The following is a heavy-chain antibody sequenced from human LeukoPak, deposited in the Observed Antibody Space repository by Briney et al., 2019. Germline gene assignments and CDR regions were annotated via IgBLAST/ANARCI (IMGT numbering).Heavy chain of an antibody. CDR2: INHSGST. J-gene: IGHJ5*02. CDR1: GGSISSYY. Sequence: SETLSLTCTVSGGSISSYYCSWIRQPPGKGLEWIGEINHSGSTNYNPSLKSRVTISVDTSKNQFSLKVSSVTAADTAVYYCARLAGNWFDPWGQGTLVTVSS. CDR3: ARLAGNWFDP. D-gene: IGHD6-13*01. V-gene: IGHV4-34*01.